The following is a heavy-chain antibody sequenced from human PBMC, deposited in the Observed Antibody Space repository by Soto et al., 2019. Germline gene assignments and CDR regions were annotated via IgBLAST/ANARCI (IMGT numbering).Heavy chain of an antibody. V-gene: IGHV6-1*01. D-gene: IGHD2-15*01. CDR2: TYYRSKWYN. Sequence: PSQTLSLTCVISGDSVSGDSAAWNWIRQSPSRGLEWLGRTYYRSKWYNDYAASVKSRITINPDTSKNHFSLQMNSVTPEDTAVYYCSSWRYDYWGQGTLVTVSS. CDR1: GDSVSGDSAA. J-gene: IGHJ4*02. CDR3: SSWRYDY.